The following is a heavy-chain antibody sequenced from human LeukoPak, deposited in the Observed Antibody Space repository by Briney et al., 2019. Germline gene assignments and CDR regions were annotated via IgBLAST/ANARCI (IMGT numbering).Heavy chain of an antibody. D-gene: IGHD2-15*01. CDR1: GGSISSYY. V-gene: IGHV4-59*01. J-gene: IGHJ4*02. CDR3: ARDDIYCSGGSCYPF. CDR2: IYYSGST. Sequence: SETLSLTCTVSGGSISSYYWSWIRQPPGKGLEWIGYIYYSGSTNYNPSLKSRVTISVDTSKNQFSLKLSSVTAADTAVYYCARDDIYCSGGSCYPFRGQGTLVTVSS.